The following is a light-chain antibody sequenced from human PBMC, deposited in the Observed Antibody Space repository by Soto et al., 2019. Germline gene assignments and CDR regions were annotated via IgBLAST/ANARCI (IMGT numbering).Light chain of an antibody. CDR1: SSDVGGYNY. CDR2: EVS. Sequence: QSALTQPASVSGSPGQSITISCTGTSSDVGGYNYVSWYQQHPGKAPKIMIYEVSNRPSGVSNRFSGSKSGNTASLTISGLQVEDEADYYCSSYTSSSTHWVFGGGTQLTVL. J-gene: IGLJ3*02. V-gene: IGLV2-14*01. CDR3: SSYTSSSTHWV.